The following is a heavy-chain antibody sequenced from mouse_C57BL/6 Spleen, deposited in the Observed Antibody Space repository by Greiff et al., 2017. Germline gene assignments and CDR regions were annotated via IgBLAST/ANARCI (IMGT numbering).Heavy chain of an antibody. Sequence: QVQLQQSGAELMKPGASVKLSCKATGYTFTGYWIEWVKQRPGHGLEWIGEILPGSGSTNYNEKFKGKATFTADTSSNTAYMQLSSLTTENSAIYNCARIPAYGSSYDYAMDDWGKGTSVTVSS. CDR2: ILPGSGST. CDR1: GYTFTGYW. V-gene: IGHV1-9*01. CDR3: ARIPAYGSSYDYAMDD. J-gene: IGHJ4*01. D-gene: IGHD1-1*01.